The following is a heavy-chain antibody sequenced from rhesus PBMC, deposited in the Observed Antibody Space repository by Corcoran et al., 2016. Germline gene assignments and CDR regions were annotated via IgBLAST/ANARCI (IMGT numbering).Heavy chain of an antibody. J-gene: IGHJ4*01. CDR1: GGSVSSSNW. CDR3: ARSGYSSSIDY. Sequence: QVQLQESGPGLVKPSETLSLTCAVSGGSVSSSNWWSWIRQPPGKGLEWIGYISGSSGSTYYNPSLKSRVTISTDTSKNQFYLKLSSVTAADTAVYYCARSGYSSSIDYWGQGVLVTVSS. CDR2: ISGSSGST. D-gene: IGHD5-24*01. V-gene: IGHV4-65*01.